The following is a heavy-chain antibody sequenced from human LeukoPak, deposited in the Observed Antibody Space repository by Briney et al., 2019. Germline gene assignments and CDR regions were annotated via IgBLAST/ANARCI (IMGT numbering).Heavy chain of an antibody. CDR1: GFTFTSSW. D-gene: IGHD3-16*01. V-gene: IGHV3-7*01. CDR3: ASSAGEFSPFDY. CDR2: INPEGSDK. J-gene: IGHJ4*02. Sequence: GGSLRLSCAASGFTFTSSWMSWVRQAPGKGLEWVANINPEGSDKYYVDSVKGRFTISRDNAKNSLYLQMNSLRAEDTAVYYCASSAGEFSPFDYWGQGTLVTVSS.